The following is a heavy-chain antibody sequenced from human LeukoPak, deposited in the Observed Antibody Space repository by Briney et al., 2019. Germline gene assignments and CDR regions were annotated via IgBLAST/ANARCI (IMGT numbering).Heavy chain of an antibody. CDR1: GGSISSGSYY. V-gene: IGHV4-61*02. CDR3: ARVVPAASFDL. Sequence: SETLSLTCTVSGGSISSGSYYWSWIRQPAGKGLEWIGRIYTSGSTNYNPSLKSRVTMSVDTSKNQFSLKLSSVTAADTAVYYCARVVPAASFDLWGRGTLVTVSS. D-gene: IGHD2-2*01. CDR2: IYTSGST. J-gene: IGHJ2*01.